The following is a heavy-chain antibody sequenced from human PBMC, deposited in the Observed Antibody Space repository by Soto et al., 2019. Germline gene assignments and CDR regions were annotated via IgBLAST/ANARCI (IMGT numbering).Heavy chain of an antibody. CDR1: GYTFTSYW. CDR2: IYPSDSDI. CDR3: VRGGTSSGRFPDY. J-gene: IGHJ4*02. V-gene: IGHV5-51*01. D-gene: IGHD2-15*01. Sequence: GESLKISCKGSGYTFTSYWIGWVRQMPGEGLEWMGVIYPSDSDIRYSPSFQGKVTISADKSITTAYLQWSSLKAADTAMYYCVRGGTSSGRFPDYWGQGTLVTV.